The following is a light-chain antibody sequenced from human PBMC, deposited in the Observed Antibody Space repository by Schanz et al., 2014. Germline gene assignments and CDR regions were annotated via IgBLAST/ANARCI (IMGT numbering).Light chain of an antibody. J-gene: IGLJ2*01. Sequence: QSALTQPPSVSGSPGQSVTISCTGTSSDVGSYNRVSWYQQPPGTAPKLLIYDNNKRPSGIPDRFSGSKSGTSATLGITGLQTGDEADYYCGTWDGKVFGGGTKLTVL. CDR1: SSDVGSYNR. CDR3: GTWDGKV. V-gene: IGLV1-51*01. CDR2: DNN.